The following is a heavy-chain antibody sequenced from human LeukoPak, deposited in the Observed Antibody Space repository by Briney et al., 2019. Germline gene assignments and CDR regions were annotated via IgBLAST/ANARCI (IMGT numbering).Heavy chain of an antibody. Sequence: ASVKVSCKASGYIFINYGINWVRQAPGQGPEWMGWISPYNGNTNYAQKLQGRVTMTTDTSTSTAYMELRSLTSDDTAVYYCATHGTYCGGDCYSYFWGHGTLITVSS. CDR1: GYIFINYG. CDR3: ATHGTYCGGDCYSYF. V-gene: IGHV1-18*01. D-gene: IGHD2-21*01. J-gene: IGHJ4*01. CDR2: ISPYNGNT.